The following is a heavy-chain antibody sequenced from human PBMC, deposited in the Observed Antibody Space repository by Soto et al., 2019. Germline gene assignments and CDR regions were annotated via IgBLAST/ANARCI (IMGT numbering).Heavy chain of an antibody. CDR2: IIRIFGTP. D-gene: IGHD3-10*01. CDR1: GGTFSSYA. Sequence: QVQLVQSGAELKKPGSSVKVSCKASGGTFSSYAINWVRQAPGQGLEWMGGIIRIFGTPDYAQRFQGRVTITADESTSTAYMELRSLRSEDTAVYYCARQGSNEYYYYGMDVWGQGATVTVSS. J-gene: IGHJ6*02. CDR3: ARQGSNEYYYYGMDV. V-gene: IGHV1-69*12.